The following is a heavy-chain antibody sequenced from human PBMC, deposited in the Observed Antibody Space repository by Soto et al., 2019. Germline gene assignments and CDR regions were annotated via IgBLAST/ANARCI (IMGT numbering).Heavy chain of an antibody. J-gene: IGHJ5*02. CDR1: GCTFTSYG. D-gene: IGHD3-3*01. V-gene: IGHV1-18*01. CDR3: ARDYYDFWSGSYNWFDP. Sequence: ASVKVSCKASGCTFTSYGISWVRQAPGQGLEWMGWISAYNGNTNYAQKLQGRVTMTTDTSTSTAYMELRSLRSDDTAVYYCARDYYDFWSGSYNWFDPWGQGTLVTVSS. CDR2: ISAYNGNT.